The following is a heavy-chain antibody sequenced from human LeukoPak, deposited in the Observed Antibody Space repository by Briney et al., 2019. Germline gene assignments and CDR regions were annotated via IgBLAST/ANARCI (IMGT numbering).Heavy chain of an antibody. CDR1: GFTFSSYA. V-gene: IGHV3-23*01. J-gene: IGHJ4*02. CDR2: ISGSGGST. CDR3: AKDLDCSSTSCDRDY. D-gene: IGHD2-2*02. Sequence: GGSLRLSCAASGFTFSSYAMSWVRQAPGKGLERVSAISGSGGSTYYADSVKGRFTISRDNSKNTLYLQMNSLRAEDTAVYYCAKDLDCSSTSCDRDYWGQGTLVTVSS.